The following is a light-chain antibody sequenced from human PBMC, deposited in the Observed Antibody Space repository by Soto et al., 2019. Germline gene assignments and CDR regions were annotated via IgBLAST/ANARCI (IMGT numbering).Light chain of an antibody. J-gene: IGLJ1*01. CDR3: KSYAGSNTHV. Sequence: QSVLTQPPSASGSPGQSVTIPCPGTKNDIGVYDFVSWYQHHPGKAPRLIIYEVVQRPSGVPDRFSGSKSGNTASLTVSGLQAADEADYFCKSYAGSNTHVFGRGTKGTVL. CDR1: KNDIGVYDF. CDR2: EVV. V-gene: IGLV2-8*01.